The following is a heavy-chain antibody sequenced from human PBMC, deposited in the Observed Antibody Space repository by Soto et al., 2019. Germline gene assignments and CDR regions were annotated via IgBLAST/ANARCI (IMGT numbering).Heavy chain of an antibody. V-gene: IGHV4-34*01. CDR3: ARDRFYSGLDV. CDR2: INHSGST. CDR1: GGSFSGYY. Sequence: SETLSLTCAVYGGSFSGYYWSWVRQSPRKGLEWIGEINHSGSTNYNPSLKSRITISVDTSKNQFSLKLSSVTAADTAVYYCARDRFYSGLDVWGQGPTVTVSS. J-gene: IGHJ6*02.